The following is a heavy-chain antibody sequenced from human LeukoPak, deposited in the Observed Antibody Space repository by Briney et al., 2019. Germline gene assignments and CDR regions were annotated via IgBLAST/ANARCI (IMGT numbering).Heavy chain of an antibody. CDR2: IDWDNDK. J-gene: IGHJ4*02. CDR3: ARTTSSTSFNFDY. D-gene: IGHD2-2*01. CDR1: GFSLSTSGVC. V-gene: IGHV2-70*11. Sequence: SGPALVEPTETLTLTCTFSGFSLSTSGVCVSWIRHPPGKALEWLARIDWDNDKYYSTSLKTRLTISKDTSKNQVVLTMTNMDPEDTATYYCARTTSSTSFNFDYWGQGTLVTVSS.